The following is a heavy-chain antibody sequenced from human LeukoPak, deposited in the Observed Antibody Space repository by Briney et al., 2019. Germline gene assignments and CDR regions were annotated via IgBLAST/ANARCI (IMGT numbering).Heavy chain of an antibody. CDR2: IYPDDSNT. CDR3: ARVLDLAAAGYNWFDP. V-gene: IGHV5-51*04. J-gene: IGHJ5*02. Sequence: GESLKISCKASGYSFANYWVGWVRQMPGKGLEWMGIIYPDDSNTRYSPSFQGQVTISADKPITTAYLQWSSLKASDTAMYYCARVLDLAAAGYNWFDPWGQGTLVTVSS. D-gene: IGHD6-13*01. CDR1: GYSFANYW.